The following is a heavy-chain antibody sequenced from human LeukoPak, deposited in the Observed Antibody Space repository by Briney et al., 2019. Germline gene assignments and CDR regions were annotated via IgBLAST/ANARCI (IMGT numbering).Heavy chain of an antibody. V-gene: IGHV3-7*01. Sequence: GGSLRLSCEGSGFTFSDYWMGWVRQAPGKGLEWVANIIKDGSDKYYVDSVKGRFSISRDNAENSAYLQMSGLRVEDTAVYYCTRELWPADYWGQGILVTVSS. CDR2: IIKDGSDK. CDR1: GFTFSDYW. D-gene: IGHD3-16*01. CDR3: TRELWPADY. J-gene: IGHJ4*02.